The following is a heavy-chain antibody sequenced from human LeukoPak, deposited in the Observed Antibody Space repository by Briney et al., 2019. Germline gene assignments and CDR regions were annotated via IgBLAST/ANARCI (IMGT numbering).Heavy chain of an antibody. CDR2: ISLSGST. CDR3: ARGAGAGYNLQPFDY. D-gene: IGHD5-24*01. J-gene: IGHJ4*02. Sequence: SETLSLTCTPSGGSLSGDNYYWSWIRQPPGKGLQWIAYISLSGSTSYNPSLKSRVTISLDTSKNQFSLRLSSVTAADTAVYYCARGAGAGYNLQPFDYWGQGTLVTVSS. CDR1: GGSLSGDNYY. V-gene: IGHV4-61*01.